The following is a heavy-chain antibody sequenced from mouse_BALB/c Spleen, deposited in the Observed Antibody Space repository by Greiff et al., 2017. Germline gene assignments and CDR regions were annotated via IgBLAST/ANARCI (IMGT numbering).Heavy chain of an antibody. V-gene: IGHV14-3*02. CDR2: IDPANGNT. CDR1: GFNIKDTY. Sequence: LVESGAELVKPGASVKLSCTASGFNIKDTYMHWVKQRPEQGLEWIGRIDPANGNTKYDPKFQGKATITADTSSNTAYLQLSSLTSEDTAVYYCAREEATMITTYYFDYWGQGTTLTVSS. CDR3: AREEATMITTYYFDY. J-gene: IGHJ2*01. D-gene: IGHD2-4*01.